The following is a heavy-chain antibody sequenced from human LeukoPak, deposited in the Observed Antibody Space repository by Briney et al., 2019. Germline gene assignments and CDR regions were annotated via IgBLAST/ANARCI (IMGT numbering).Heavy chain of an antibody. J-gene: IGHJ6*03. V-gene: IGHV4-59*01. CDR2: IYYSGST. Sequence: PSETLSLTCAVYDGSFSGYYWSWIRQPPGKGLEWIGYIYYSGSTNYNPSLKSRVTISVDTSKNQFSLKLSSVTAADTAVYYCARVGSRSHGYYYYYMDVWGKGTTVTISS. D-gene: IGHD1-1*01. CDR3: ARVGSRSHGYYYYYMDV. CDR1: DGSFSGYY.